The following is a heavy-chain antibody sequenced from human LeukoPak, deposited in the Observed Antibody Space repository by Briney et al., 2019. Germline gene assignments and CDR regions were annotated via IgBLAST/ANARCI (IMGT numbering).Heavy chain of an antibody. V-gene: IGHV1-2*02. D-gene: IGHD1-7*01. Sequence: GASVKVSCKASGYAFTGYYMHWVRQAPGQGLEWMGWINPNSGGTNSAQKFQGRVTMTRDTSISTAYMELSSLRSDDTAVYYCAIINWNYVERPFDVWGQGTMVTVSS. CDR2: INPNSGGT. CDR3: AIINWNYVERPFDV. J-gene: IGHJ3*01. CDR1: GYAFTGYY.